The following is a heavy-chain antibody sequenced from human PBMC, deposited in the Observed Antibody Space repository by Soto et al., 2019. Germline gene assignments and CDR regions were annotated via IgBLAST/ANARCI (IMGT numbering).Heavy chain of an antibody. CDR1: GYRLTSYW. J-gene: IGHJ4*02. D-gene: IGHD2-15*01. Sequence: PGASLKISCKCSGYRLTSYWIAWVRKMSGKGLEWMGIIYPVDSNTIYSPSFQGQVTISADKSISTAYLQWSSLKASYTAMYYCARGVGGNLVYFDYWVQGALVTVSS. CDR3: ARGVGGNLVYFDY. V-gene: IGHV5-51*01. CDR2: IYPVDSNT.